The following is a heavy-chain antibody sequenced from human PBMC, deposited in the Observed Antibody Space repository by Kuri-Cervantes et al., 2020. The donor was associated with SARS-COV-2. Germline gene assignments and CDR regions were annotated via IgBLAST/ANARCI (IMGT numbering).Heavy chain of an antibody. CDR2: IYWNDDK. J-gene: IGHJ3*02. V-gene: IGHV2-5*01. CDR1: GFSLSTSGVG. D-gene: IGHD3-22*01. Sequence: SGPTLVKPTQTLTLTCTFSGFSLSTSGVGVGWIRQPPGKALEWLALIYWNDDKRYSPSLKSRLTITKDTSKNQVVLTMTNMDPVDTATYYCARKVVVDAFDIWGQGIMVTVSS. CDR3: ARKVVVDAFDI.